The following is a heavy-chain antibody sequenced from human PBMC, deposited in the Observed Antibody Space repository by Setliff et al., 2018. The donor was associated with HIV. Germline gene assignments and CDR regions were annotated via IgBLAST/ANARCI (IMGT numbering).Heavy chain of an antibody. CDR2: INHSGST. CDR1: GGSLSGFY. Sequence: SETLSLTCAVYGGSLSGFYWSWIRQPPGKGLEWIGEINHSGSTNYNPSLKSRVTISVDTSKNQFSLKLTSVAAADTAVYYCARDPKHSSSGDLEYWSQGTLVTVSS. D-gene: IGHD3-22*01. CDR3: ARDPKHSSSGDLEY. V-gene: IGHV4-34*01. J-gene: IGHJ4*02.